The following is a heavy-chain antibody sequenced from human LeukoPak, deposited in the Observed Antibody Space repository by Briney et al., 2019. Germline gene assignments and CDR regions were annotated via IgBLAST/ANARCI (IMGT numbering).Heavy chain of an antibody. D-gene: IGHD3-22*01. CDR2: ICSSGSYI. CDR1: GFTFCRYY. Sequence: NPGGSLRLSCAASGFTFCRYYMSWVRQAPGKGREWVSSICSSGSYISYADSVKGRLTMSRDNAKHSLHLQMNSLRAEDTAVYYCARRGDTSGHYYAFDYWGQGTLVTVSS. CDR3: ARRGDTSGHYYAFDY. V-gene: IGHV3-21*01. J-gene: IGHJ4*02.